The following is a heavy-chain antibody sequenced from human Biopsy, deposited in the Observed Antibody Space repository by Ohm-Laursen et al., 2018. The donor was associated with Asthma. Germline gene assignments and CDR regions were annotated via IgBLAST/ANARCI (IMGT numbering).Heavy chain of an antibody. CDR3: ARVQKSPGDRWFDP. CDR1: GYTFTAYF. J-gene: IGHJ5*02. Sequence: SSVKVSCKASGYTFTAYFIHWVRQAPGQGLEWMGRINPNGGATVYAQKFQGRVTMTRDTSISTAYMELSRLTSDDTAVYYCARVQKSPGDRWFDPWGQGILVTVSS. V-gene: IGHV1-2*06. CDR2: INPNGGAT. D-gene: IGHD7-27*01.